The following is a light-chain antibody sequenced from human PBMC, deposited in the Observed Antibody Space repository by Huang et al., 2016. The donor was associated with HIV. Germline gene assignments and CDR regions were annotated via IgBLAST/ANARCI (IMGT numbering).Light chain of an antibody. Sequence: EIVMTQSPATLSLSPGERATLSCRASQRIGTNLAWYQQNPGLAPRLLLYGGSTRARGIPDRFSGSGSGTEFTLTIYSLQAEDFAVYYCQQYQVWPPATFGQGTRVEIK. CDR2: GGS. CDR1: QRIGTN. V-gene: IGKV3-15*01. CDR3: QQYQVWPPAT. J-gene: IGKJ1*01.